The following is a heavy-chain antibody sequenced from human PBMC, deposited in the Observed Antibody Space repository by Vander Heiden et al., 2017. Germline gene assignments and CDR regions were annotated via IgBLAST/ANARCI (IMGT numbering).Heavy chain of an antibody. Sequence: QLQLQESGPGLVKPSETLSLTCTVYGGSISSSSYYWGWIRQPPGKGLEWIGSIYYSGSTYYNPSLKSRVTISVDTSKNQFSLKLSSVTAADTAVYYCARYNWRGKGWFDPWGQGTLVTVSS. CDR1: GGSISSSSYY. J-gene: IGHJ5*02. V-gene: IGHV4-39*01. CDR3: ARYNWRGKGWFDP. D-gene: IGHD1-20*01. CDR2: IYYSGST.